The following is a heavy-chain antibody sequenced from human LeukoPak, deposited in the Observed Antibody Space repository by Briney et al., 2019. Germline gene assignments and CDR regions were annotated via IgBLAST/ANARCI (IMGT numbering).Heavy chain of an antibody. CDR2: ISGSGGST. D-gene: IGHD3-10*01. Sequence: GGTLRLSCAASGFTFSTYGMSWVRQAPGKGLEWVSGISGSGGSTYYADSVKGRFTISRDNSKNTLYLQMNSLRAEDTAVYYCAKDKRYYGSDQPFDYWGQGTLVTVSS. V-gene: IGHV3-23*01. CDR3: AKDKRYYGSDQPFDY. J-gene: IGHJ4*02. CDR1: GFTFSTYG.